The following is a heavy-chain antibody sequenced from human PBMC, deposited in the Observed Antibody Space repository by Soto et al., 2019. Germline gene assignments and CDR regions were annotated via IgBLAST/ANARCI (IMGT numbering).Heavy chain of an antibody. V-gene: IGHV1-46*01. D-gene: IGHD3-22*01. Sequence: ASLKVSCKASGYTFTSYYMHWVRQAPGQGLESMGIINPTGGSPNYAQKFQGRVTMTRDTSTSTVYMELISLTSEDTAVYYCATVKNYYDSSGPQWLRYWGQGTLVTVSS. CDR1: GYTFTSYY. CDR2: INPTGGSP. CDR3: ATVKNYYDSSGPQWLRY. J-gene: IGHJ4*02.